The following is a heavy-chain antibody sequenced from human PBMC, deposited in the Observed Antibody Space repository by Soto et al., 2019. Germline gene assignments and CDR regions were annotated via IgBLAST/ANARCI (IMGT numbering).Heavy chain of an antibody. CDR3: ARDPVTNHYYYYYGMDV. V-gene: IGHV3-48*02. CDR2: ISSSSSTI. D-gene: IGHD4-17*01. Sequence: SLRLSCAASGFTFSSYSMNWVRQAPGKGLEWVSYISSSSSTIHYADSVKGRFTISRDNARNSMYLQMNSLRDEDTAVYYCARDPVTNHYYYYYGMDVWGQGTTVTVSS. CDR1: GFTFSSYS. J-gene: IGHJ6*02.